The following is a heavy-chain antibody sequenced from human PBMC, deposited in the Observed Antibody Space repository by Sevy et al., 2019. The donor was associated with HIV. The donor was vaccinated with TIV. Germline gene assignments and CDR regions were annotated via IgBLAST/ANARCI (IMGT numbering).Heavy chain of an antibody. V-gene: IGHV1-18*01. CDR2: ISAYNGNT. CDR1: DYTFSTQG. CDR3: ARDWAPGYYYDAIGVKRDYYFDY. D-gene: IGHD3-22*01. Sequence: ASVKVSCKASDYTFSTQGFNWVRQAPGQGLEWMGWISAYNGNTKYAQKFQGRVTMTPDTSTSTAYMDLRSLTSDDTAVDYCARDWAPGYYYDAIGVKRDYYFDYWGQGTLVTVSS. J-gene: IGHJ4*02.